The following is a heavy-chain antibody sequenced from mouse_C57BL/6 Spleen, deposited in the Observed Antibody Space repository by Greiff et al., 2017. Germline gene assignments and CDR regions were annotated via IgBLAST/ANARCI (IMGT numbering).Heavy chain of an antibody. V-gene: IGHV5-17*01. Sequence: EVKVVESGGGLVKPGGSLKLSCAASGFTFSDYGMHWVRQAPEKGLEWVAYISSGSSTIYYADKVKGRFTISRDNAKNTLFLQMASLRSEDTAMYYCARDYYGYDWGQGTTLTVSS. CDR3: ARDYYGYD. J-gene: IGHJ2*01. CDR2: ISSGSSTI. CDR1: GFTFSDYG. D-gene: IGHD2-2*01.